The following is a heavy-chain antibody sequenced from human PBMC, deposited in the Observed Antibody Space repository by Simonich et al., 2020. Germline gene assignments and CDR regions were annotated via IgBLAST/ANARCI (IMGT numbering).Heavy chain of an antibody. CDR2: INSYGSST. D-gene: IGHD4-4*01. Sequence: EVQLVESGGGLVQPGGSLRLSCAASGFTFSSYWMHWVRQAPGKGVVWVSRINSYGSSTSDADSVKGRFTISRDNAKNTLYLQMNSLRAEDTAVYYCARDYSNYDAFDIWGQGTMVTVSS. CDR3: ARDYSNYDAFDI. CDR1: GFTFSSYW. V-gene: IGHV3-74*01. J-gene: IGHJ3*02.